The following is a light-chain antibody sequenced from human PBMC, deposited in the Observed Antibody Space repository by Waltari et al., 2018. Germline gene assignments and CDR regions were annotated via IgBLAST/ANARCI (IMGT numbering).Light chain of an antibody. V-gene: IGKV1-8*01. CDR3: QQYYSYPRT. CDR1: QGIRSY. CDR2: AAS. Sequence: AIRMTQSPSSLPASTGDRVTITCRASQGIRSYLAWYQQKPGKAPTLLIYAASTLQTGVPSRFSGSGSGTDFTLTISCLQSEDFATYYCQQYYSYPRTFGQGTKVEIK. J-gene: IGKJ1*01.